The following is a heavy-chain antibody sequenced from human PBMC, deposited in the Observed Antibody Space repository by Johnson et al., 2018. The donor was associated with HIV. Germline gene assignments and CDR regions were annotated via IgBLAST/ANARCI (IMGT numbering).Heavy chain of an antibody. Sequence: QVLLVESGGGVVQPGRSLRLSCAASGFTFSSYGMQWVRQAPGKGLECVAVIWYDGSNKDYADSVKGRFTISRDNSNNTLCLQMTSLRAEDTAVYYCARESASSGRYSGAFDFWGQGTMVTVSS. V-gene: IGHV3-33*08. CDR2: IWYDGSNK. CDR1: GFTFSSYG. CDR3: ARESASSGRYSGAFDF. J-gene: IGHJ3*01. D-gene: IGHD1-26*01.